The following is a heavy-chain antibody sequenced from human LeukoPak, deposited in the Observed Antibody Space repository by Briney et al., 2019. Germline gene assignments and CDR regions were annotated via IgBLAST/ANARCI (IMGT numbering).Heavy chain of an antibody. D-gene: IGHD1-26*01. CDR3: ARGGATHYYYFYGMDV. J-gene: IGHJ6*02. V-gene: IGHV4-59*01. CDR1: GGSISGNY. CDR2: IYYSGDT. Sequence: SETLSLTCSVSGGSISGNYWSWIREPPGKGLEWIGYIYYSGDTNYNPSLKSRVTISVDTSKNQFSLKLNSVTAADTAVYYCARGGATHYYYFYGMDVWGQGTTVTVS.